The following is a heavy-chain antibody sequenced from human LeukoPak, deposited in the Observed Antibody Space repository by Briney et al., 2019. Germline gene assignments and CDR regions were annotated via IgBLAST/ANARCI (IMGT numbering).Heavy chain of an antibody. D-gene: IGHD1-26*01. Sequence: GESLKISCKGSGYSFTTYWIGWVRQMPGKGLEWMGIIYPGDSDTRYSPSFQGQVTISADKSISTAYLQWSSLKASGTAMYYCARRSDGPGLLVDYWGQGTLVTVSS. V-gene: IGHV5-51*01. CDR3: ARRSDGPGLLVDY. J-gene: IGHJ4*02. CDR2: IYPGDSDT. CDR1: GYSFTTYW.